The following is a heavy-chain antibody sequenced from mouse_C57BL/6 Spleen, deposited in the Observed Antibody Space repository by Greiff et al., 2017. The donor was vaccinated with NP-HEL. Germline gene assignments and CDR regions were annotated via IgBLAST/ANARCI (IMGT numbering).Heavy chain of an antibody. D-gene: IGHD1-1*01. CDR1: GYTFTSYW. CDR2: IHPNSGST. CDR3: ARRGSYGSSPFDY. V-gene: IGHV1-64*01. J-gene: IGHJ2*01. Sequence: QVQLQQPGAELVKPGASVKLSCKASGYTFTSYWMHWVKQRPGQGLEWIGLIHPNSGSTNYNEKFKSKATLTVDKSSSTAYMQLSSLTSEDSAVYYCARRGSYGSSPFDYWGKGTTLTVSS.